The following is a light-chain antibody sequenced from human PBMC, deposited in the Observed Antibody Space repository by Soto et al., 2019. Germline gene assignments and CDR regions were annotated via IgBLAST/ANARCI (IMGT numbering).Light chain of an antibody. Sequence: EIVMTQSPATLSVSPEERATLSCRASQSVSTNLAWYQQKPGQAPRLLMYGASIRAAGVPDRFSGSGSGTEFTLTISRLEPEDFTVYYCHHYETFGQGTKVDIK. J-gene: IGKJ1*01. CDR2: GAS. CDR3: HHYET. V-gene: IGKV3D-15*01. CDR1: QSVSTN.